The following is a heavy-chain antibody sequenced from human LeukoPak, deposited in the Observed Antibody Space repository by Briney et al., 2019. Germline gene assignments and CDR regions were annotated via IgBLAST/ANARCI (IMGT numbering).Heavy chain of an antibody. J-gene: IGHJ6*03. CDR1: GGSISSGGYS. CDR2: IYHSGST. Sequence: SQTLSLTCAVSGGSISSGGYSWSWIRQPPGKGLEWIGYIYHSGSTYYNPSLKSRVTISVDRSKNQFSLKLSSVTAADTAVYYCASGAYGPDYYYYYMDVWGKGTTVTVSS. CDR3: ASGAYGPDYYYYYMDV. V-gene: IGHV4-30-2*01. D-gene: IGHD3-10*01.